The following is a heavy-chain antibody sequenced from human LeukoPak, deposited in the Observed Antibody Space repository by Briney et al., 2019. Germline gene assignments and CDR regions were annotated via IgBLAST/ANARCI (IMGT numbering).Heavy chain of an antibody. CDR1: GYTFTGCY. CDR3: ARDLVGIAAAGYFQH. D-gene: IGHD6-13*01. V-gene: IGHV1-2*02. CDR2: INPNSGGT. Sequence: ASVKVSCKASGYTFTGCYMHWVRQAPGQGLEWMGWINPNSGGTNYAQKFQGRVTMTRDTSISTAYMELSRLRSDDTAVYYCARDLVGIAAAGYFQHWGQGTLVTVSS. J-gene: IGHJ1*01.